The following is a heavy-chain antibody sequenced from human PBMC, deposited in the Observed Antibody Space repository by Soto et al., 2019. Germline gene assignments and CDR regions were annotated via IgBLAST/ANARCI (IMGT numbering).Heavy chain of an antibody. Sequence: QVQLQESGPGLVKPSETLSLTCTVSGGSISSYYWSWIRQPPGKGLEWIGYIYYRGSTNYNPSLKSRVTISVDTSKNQFSLKLSSVTAADTAVYYCARQSGYCSGGSCYYFDYWGQGTLVTVSS. CDR1: GGSISSYY. D-gene: IGHD2-15*01. J-gene: IGHJ4*02. CDR3: ARQSGYCSGGSCYYFDY. V-gene: IGHV4-59*08. CDR2: IYYRGST.